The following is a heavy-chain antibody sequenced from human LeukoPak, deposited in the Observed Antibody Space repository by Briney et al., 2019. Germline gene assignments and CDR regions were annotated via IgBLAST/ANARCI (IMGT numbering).Heavy chain of an antibody. J-gene: IGHJ6*02. CDR1: GYPFTSYW. V-gene: IGHV5-51*01. CDR2: IYPGDSET. D-gene: IGHD5-12*01. CDR3: ARIVATTQTSSYYYVMDV. Sequence: GESLKISCKGSGYPFTSYWIAWVRQMSGKGLEWMGSIYPGDSETRFSPSFQGQVTFSADKFIRVAYSQWSSLKASDTAMYYCARIVATTQTSSYYYVMDVWGQGTTVAVSS.